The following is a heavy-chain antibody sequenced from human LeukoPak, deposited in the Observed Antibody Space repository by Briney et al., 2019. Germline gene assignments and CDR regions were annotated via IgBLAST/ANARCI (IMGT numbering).Heavy chain of an antibody. CDR1: GGSISCYY. V-gene: IGHV4-59*01. CDR3: ARGHRRLFTIFGVVNVWFDP. D-gene: IGHD3-3*01. CDR2: IYYSGST. Sequence: PSETLSLTCTVSGGSISCYYWSWIRQPPGKGLEWIGYIYYSGSTNYNTSLKSRVTISVDTSKNQFSLKLSSVTAADTALYYCARGHRRLFTIFGVVNVWFDPWGQGTLVTVSS. J-gene: IGHJ5*02.